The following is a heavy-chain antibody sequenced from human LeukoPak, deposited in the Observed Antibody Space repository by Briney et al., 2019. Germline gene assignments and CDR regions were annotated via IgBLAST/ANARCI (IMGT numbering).Heavy chain of an antibody. Sequence: PGGSLRLSCAASGFTFSSYSMNWVRQAPGKGLEWVSSISSSSSYIYYADSVKGRFTISRDNAKNSLYLQMNSPRAEDTAVYYCARGPYSSNWYVDYWGQGTLVTVAS. CDR3: ARGPYSSNWYVDY. CDR1: GFTFSSYS. J-gene: IGHJ4*02. D-gene: IGHD6-13*01. V-gene: IGHV3-21*01. CDR2: ISSSSSYI.